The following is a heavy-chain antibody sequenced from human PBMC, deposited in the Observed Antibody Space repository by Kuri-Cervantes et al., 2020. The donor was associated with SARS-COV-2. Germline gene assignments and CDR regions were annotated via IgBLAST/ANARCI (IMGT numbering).Heavy chain of an antibody. J-gene: IGHJ3*02. CDR1: GFTFSSYS. Sequence: GGSLRLSCAASGFTFSSYSMNWVRQAPGKGLEWVAVISYDGSNKYYADSVKGRFTISRDNSKNTLYLQMNSLRAEDTAVYYCVRPPSPLSSGYNDAFDIWGQGTMVTVSS. CDR3: VRPPSPLSSGYNDAFDI. D-gene: IGHD3-22*01. CDR2: ISYDGSNK. V-gene: IGHV3-30*03.